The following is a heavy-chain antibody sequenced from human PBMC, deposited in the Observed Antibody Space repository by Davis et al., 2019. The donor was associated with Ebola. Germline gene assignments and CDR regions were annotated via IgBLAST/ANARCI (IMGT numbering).Heavy chain of an antibody. CDR3: AKDPTDRVVVVAGENWSDP. D-gene: IGHD2-15*01. J-gene: IGHJ5*02. Sequence: PGGSLRLSCAASGFSFRRYAMTWVRQAPVKGLEWLSFISGSGGITKYVESVKGRFTFSRDDSKNTVYLQMNSLRAEDTAVYYCAKDPTDRVVVVAGENWSDPWGQGTLVTVSS. V-gene: IGHV3-23*01. CDR1: GFSFRRYA. CDR2: ISGSGGIT.